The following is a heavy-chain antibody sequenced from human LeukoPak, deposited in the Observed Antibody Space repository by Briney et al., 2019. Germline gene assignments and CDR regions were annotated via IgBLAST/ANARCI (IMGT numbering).Heavy chain of an antibody. V-gene: IGHV3-49*03. Sequence: GGSLRLSCTVSGFTFGDYTMSWFRQAPGKGLEWVGFIRSKAYGGTTEYAASVKGRFTISRDDSKSIAYLQMNSLQSEDTAVYYCTRNMLGISWFDPWGQGTLVTGFS. J-gene: IGHJ5*02. CDR2: IRSKAYGGTT. CDR3: TRNMLGISWFDP. CDR1: GFTFGDYT. D-gene: IGHD7-27*01.